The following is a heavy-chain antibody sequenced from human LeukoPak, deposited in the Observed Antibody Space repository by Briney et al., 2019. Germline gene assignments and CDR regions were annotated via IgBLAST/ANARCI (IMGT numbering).Heavy chain of an antibody. CDR1: GFTFSSYS. CDR3: AIDSTLSGIAAAGFYYYYGMDV. CDR2: ICSSSSYI. J-gene: IGHJ6*02. V-gene: IGHV3-21*01. D-gene: IGHD6-13*01. Sequence: GGSLRLSCAASGFTFSSYSMNWVRQAPGKGLEWVSSICSSSSYIYYADSLRGRFTISRDNAKNSLYLQMNSLRAEDTAVYYCAIDSTLSGIAAAGFYYYYGMDVWGQGTTVTVSS.